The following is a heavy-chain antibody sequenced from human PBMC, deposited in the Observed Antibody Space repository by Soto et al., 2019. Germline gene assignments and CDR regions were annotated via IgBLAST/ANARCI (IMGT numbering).Heavy chain of an antibody. V-gene: IGHV3-30*18. CDR2: ISYDGSNK. CDR3: AKSPPSYYDFDP. D-gene: IGHD3-3*01. Sequence: GGSLRLSCAASGFTFSSYGMHWVRQAPGKGLEWVAVISYDGSNKYYADSVKGRFTISRDNSKNTLYLQMNSLRAEDTAVYYCAKSPPSYYDFDPWGQGTLVTVSS. J-gene: IGHJ5*02. CDR1: GFTFSSYG.